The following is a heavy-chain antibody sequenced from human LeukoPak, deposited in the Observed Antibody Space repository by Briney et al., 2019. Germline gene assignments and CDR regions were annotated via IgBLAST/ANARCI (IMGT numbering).Heavy chain of an antibody. J-gene: IGHJ4*02. Sequence: ASVKVSCKASGYTFTGYYMHWVRQAPGQGLEWMGWINPNSGGTNYAQKFQGRVTMTRDTSISTAYMELSRLRSDDTAVYYCARDHASGRHSGSYYLFDYWAREPWSPSPQ. V-gene: IGHV1-2*02. CDR3: ARDHASGRHSGSYYLFDY. CDR1: GYTFTGYY. D-gene: IGHD1-26*01. CDR2: INPNSGGT.